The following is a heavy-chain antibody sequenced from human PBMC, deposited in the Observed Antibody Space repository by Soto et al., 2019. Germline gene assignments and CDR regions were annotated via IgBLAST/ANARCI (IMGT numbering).Heavy chain of an antibody. J-gene: IGHJ4*02. CDR1: GNPFTSYD. V-gene: IGHV1-8*01. CDR3: ATGRDSGSYYLLDY. CDR2: INPNSGNI. Sequence: XPVKVASKASGNPFTSYDINWVRQAAGHGLEWMGWINPNSGNIGYAQKFQGRVTMTRDTAIRTAYMEVSRLRSDDTAVYYCATGRDSGSYYLLDYWAQGTLVTVT. D-gene: IGHD3-10*01.